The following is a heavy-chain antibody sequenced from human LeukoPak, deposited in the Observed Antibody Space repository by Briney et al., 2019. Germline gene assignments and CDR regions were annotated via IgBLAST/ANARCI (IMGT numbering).Heavy chain of an antibody. V-gene: IGHV4-4*09. J-gene: IGHJ4*02. CDR2: IYTSGST. CDR1: GGSISSYY. D-gene: IGHD5-24*01. CDR3: ARHGDGYNFVDS. Sequence: SETLSLTCTVSGGSISSYYWSWIRQPPGKGLEWIGYIYTSGSTNYVPSLKSRVTILVDTSKIQFSLKLSSVTAADTAVYYCARHGDGYNFVDSWGQGTLVTVSS.